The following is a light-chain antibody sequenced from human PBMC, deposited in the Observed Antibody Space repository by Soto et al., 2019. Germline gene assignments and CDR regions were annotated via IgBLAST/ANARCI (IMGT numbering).Light chain of an antibody. J-gene: IGKJ4*01. CDR2: GAS. V-gene: IGKV3-15*01. CDR1: QSVSST. CDR3: QQYNNWPLT. Sequence: EIVMPQSPATLSVSPGERATLSCRASQSVSSTLAWYQQKPGQAPRLLIYGASTRATGIPARFSGSGSGTEFTLTISSLQSEDVAVYYGQQYNNWPLTFGGGNKLESK.